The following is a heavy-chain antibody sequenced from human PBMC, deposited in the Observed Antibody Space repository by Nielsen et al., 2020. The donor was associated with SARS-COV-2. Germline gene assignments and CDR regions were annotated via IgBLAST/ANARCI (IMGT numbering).Heavy chain of an antibody. V-gene: IGHV3-33*01. CDR2: IWYDGSNK. D-gene: IGHD3-3*01. J-gene: IGHJ6*02. CDR3: ARDSEAIFGVVITTPYYGMDV. CDR1: GFTFSSYG. Sequence: GESLKISCAASGFTFSSYGMHWVRQAPGKGLEWVAVIWYDGSNKYYADSVKGRFTISRDNSENTLYLQMNSLRAEDTAVYYCARDSEAIFGVVITTPYYGMDVWGQGTTVTVSS.